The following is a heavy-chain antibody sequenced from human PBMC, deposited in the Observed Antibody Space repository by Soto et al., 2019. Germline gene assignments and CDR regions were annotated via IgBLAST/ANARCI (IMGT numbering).Heavy chain of an antibody. V-gene: IGHV3-23*01. CDR2: ISGSGGST. Sequence: GGSLRLSCAASGFTFSSYAMSWVRQAPGKGLEWVSAISGSGGSTYYADSVKGRFTISRDNSKNTLYLQMNSLRAEDTAVYYCAKDRGSPRDIVVVVAATPEAFDIWGQGTMVTVSS. J-gene: IGHJ3*02. D-gene: IGHD2-15*01. CDR3: AKDRGSPRDIVVVVAATPEAFDI. CDR1: GFTFSSYA.